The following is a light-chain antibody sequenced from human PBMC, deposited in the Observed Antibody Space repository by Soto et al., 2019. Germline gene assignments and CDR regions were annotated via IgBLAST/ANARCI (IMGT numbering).Light chain of an antibody. Sequence: LSQSPGTVSLSPGERATLSCRASQSVSRTYLAWYQQKPVQAPRLLIYATSSRATGIPDRFSGSGSGTDFTLTISRLEPEDFAVYYCQQYGRSGTFGQRTKV. J-gene: IGKJ1*01. CDR1: QSVSRTY. CDR2: ATS. CDR3: QQYGRSGT. V-gene: IGKV3-20*01.